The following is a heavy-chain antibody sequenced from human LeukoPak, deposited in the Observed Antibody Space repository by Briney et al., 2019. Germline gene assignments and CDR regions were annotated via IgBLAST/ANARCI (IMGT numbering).Heavy chain of an antibody. V-gene: IGHV3-23*01. CDR3: AKDVGYCSSTTCYKPFDY. CDR2: FCTSGGST. J-gene: IGHJ4*02. D-gene: IGHD2-2*02. CDR1: GFTFSNYA. Sequence: GGSLRLSCAASGFTFSNYAMSWVRQAPGKGLEWVSAFCTSGGSTYYADSVKGRFTISRDNSKNTLYLQMNSLRVEDTAVYYCAKDVGYCSSTTCYKPFDYWGQGTLVTVSS.